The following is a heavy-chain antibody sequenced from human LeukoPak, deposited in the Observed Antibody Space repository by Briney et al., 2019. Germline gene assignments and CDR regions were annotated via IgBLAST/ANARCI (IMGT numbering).Heavy chain of an antibody. CDR2: IDDSGGST. CDR3: AKVPYSDYGSGRPPFMDV. J-gene: IGHJ6*02. Sequence: GGSLRLSCVASGFTFSNYAMSWVRQAPGKGLEWVSTIDDSGGSTYYADSVKGRFTISRDNSKNTMYMQMNSLRAEDTAIYYCAKVPYSDYGSGRPPFMDVWGQGNTVAVS. V-gene: IGHV3-23*01. D-gene: IGHD3-10*01. CDR1: GFTFSNYA.